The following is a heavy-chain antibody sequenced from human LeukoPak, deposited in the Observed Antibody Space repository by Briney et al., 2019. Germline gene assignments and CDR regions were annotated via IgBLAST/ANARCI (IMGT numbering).Heavy chain of an antibody. J-gene: IGHJ6*02. D-gene: IGHD3-10*01. Sequence: GASVTVSCTASGYTFTSYAMHWVRQAPGQRLEWMGWINAGNGNTKYSQKFQGRVTITRDTSASTAYMELSSLRSEDTAVYYCAWGSGSYSHYYYYGMDVWGQGTTVTVSS. CDR2: INAGNGNT. CDR1: GYTFTSYA. CDR3: AWGSGSYSHYYYYGMDV. V-gene: IGHV1-3*01.